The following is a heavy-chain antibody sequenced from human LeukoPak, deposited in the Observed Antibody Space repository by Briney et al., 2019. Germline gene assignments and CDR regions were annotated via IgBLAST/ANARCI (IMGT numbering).Heavy chain of an antibody. CDR1: GYTFTSYG. D-gene: IGHD1-7*01. Sequence: ASVKVSSKASGYTFTSYGISWVRQAPGQGLEWMGWISAYNGNTNYAQKLQGRVTMTTDTSTSTAYMELRSLRSDDTAVYYCARGELELPSYYGMDVWGQGTTVTVSS. CDR3: ARGELELPSYYGMDV. CDR2: ISAYNGNT. J-gene: IGHJ6*02. V-gene: IGHV1-18*01.